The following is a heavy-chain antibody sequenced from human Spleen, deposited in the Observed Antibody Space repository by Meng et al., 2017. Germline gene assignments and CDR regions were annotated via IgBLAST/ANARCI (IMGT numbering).Heavy chain of an antibody. Sequence: GESLKISCAASGFTFSSYWMSWVRQAPGKGLEWVANIKQDGSEKYYVDSVKGRFTISRDNAKNSLYLQMNGLRAEDTAVYYCARAGSSSWYESGDAFDIWGQGTMVTVSS. CDR2: IKQDGSEK. J-gene: IGHJ3*02. CDR3: ARAGSSSWYESGDAFDI. V-gene: IGHV3-7*03. CDR1: GFTFSSYW. D-gene: IGHD6-13*01.